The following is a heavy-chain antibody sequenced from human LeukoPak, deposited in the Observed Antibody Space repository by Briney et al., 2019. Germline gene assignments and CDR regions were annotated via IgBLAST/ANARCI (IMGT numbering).Heavy chain of an antibody. CDR3: AIMHGYYDGSGFWVQ. D-gene: IGHD3-22*01. V-gene: IGHV3-23*01. CDR2: ISPSGDRT. Sequence: GGSLRLSCAASGFTFSSYAMSWVRQAPGKGLEWVSFISPSGDRTSNADSVEGRFTISRDNPRNTLYLQMNSLRDEDTGVYYCAIMHGYYDGSGFWVQWGQGTLVTVSS. CDR1: GFTFSSYA. J-gene: IGHJ4*02.